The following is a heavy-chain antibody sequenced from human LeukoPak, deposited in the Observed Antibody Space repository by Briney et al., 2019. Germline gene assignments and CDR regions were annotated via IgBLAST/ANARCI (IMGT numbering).Heavy chain of an antibody. J-gene: IGHJ4*02. V-gene: IGHV4-30-2*01. CDR3: ARGTGIAAAGLFDY. D-gene: IGHD6-13*01. CDR1: GGSISSGGYS. CDR2: IYHSGST. Sequence: SQTLSLTCAVSGGSISSGGYSWSWIRQPPGKGLEWIGYIYHSGSTYYNPSLKSRVTISVDRSKNQFSLKLSSVTAADTAVYYCARGTGIAAAGLFDYWGQGTLVTVSS.